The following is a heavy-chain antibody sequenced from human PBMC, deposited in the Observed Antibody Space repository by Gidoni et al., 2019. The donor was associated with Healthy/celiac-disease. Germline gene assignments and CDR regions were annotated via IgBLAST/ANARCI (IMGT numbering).Heavy chain of an antibody. CDR3: ASQNYGDYEWYFDY. J-gene: IGHJ4*02. D-gene: IGHD4-17*01. V-gene: IGHV3-53*01. CDR1: GFTVSSNY. CDR2: IYSGGST. Sequence: EVQLVESGGGLIQPGGSLRLSCAASGFTVSSNYMSWVRQAPGKGLAWVSVIYSGGSTYYADSVKGRFTISRDNSKNTLYLQMNSLRAEDTAVYYCASQNYGDYEWYFDYWGQGTLVTVSS.